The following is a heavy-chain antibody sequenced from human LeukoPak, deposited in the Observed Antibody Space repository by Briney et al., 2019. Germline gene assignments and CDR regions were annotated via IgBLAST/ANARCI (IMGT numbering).Heavy chain of an antibody. J-gene: IGHJ3*02. CDR1: GFTFSSYE. D-gene: IGHD6-13*01. CDR3: AKSSGYSSSWYSGAFDI. CDR2: ISWNSGSI. Sequence: HSGGSLRLSCAASGFTFSSYEMNWVRQAPGKGLEWVSGISWNSGSIGYADSVKGRFTISRDNAKNSLYLQMNSLRAEDTALYYCAKSSGYSSSWYSGAFDIWGQGTMVTVSP. V-gene: IGHV3-9*01.